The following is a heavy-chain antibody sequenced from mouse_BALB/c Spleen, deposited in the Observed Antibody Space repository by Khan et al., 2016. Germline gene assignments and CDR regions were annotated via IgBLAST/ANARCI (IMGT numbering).Heavy chain of an antibody. CDR3: ATSGNFFDY. Sequence: EVQLQESGPGLVKPSQSLSLTCTVTGYSITSDYAWYWIRQFPGNKLEWVGNITYSGSTNYNPSLKSRISITRDTSKNQFFLQLNSVTTEDTATYYCATSGNFFDYWGPGPTLAVSS. V-gene: IGHV3-2*02. J-gene: IGHJ2*01. CDR2: ITYSGST. CDR1: GYSITSDYA. D-gene: IGHD1-1*01.